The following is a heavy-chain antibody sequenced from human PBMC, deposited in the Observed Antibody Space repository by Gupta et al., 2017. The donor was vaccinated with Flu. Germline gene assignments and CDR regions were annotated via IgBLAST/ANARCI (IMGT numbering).Heavy chain of an antibody. J-gene: IGHJ4*02. CDR3: AKLDCGGDCSLGDY. Sequence: EVQLLESGGGLVQPGGSLRLSCAASGFTFSSYAMSWVRQAPGKGLEWVSAISGSGGSTYYADSVKGRFTISRDNSKNTLYLQMNSMRAKETAVYYCAKLDCGGDCSLGDYWGQGTLVTVSS. V-gene: IGHV3-23*01. CDR2: ISGSGGST. D-gene: IGHD2-21*02. CDR1: GFTFSSYA.